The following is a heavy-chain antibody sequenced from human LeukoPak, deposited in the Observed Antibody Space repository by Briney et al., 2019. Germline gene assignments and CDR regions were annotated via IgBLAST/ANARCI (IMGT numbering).Heavy chain of an antibody. D-gene: IGHD6-13*01. CDR1: GFTASSNY. Sequence: GGSLRLSCAASGFTASSNYMSWVRQAPGKGLEWVSVIYSGGSTYYADSVKGRFTISRDNSKNTLFLQMNSLRAEDTAVYYCARDSPRERTAAAHAEYFQHWGQGTLVTVSS. CDR2: IYSGGST. J-gene: IGHJ1*01. V-gene: IGHV3-53*01. CDR3: ARDSPRERTAAAHAEYFQH.